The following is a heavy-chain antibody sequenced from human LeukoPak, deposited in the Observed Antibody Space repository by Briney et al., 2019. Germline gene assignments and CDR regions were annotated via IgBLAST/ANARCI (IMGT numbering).Heavy chain of an antibody. V-gene: IGHV3-48*03. Sequence: GGSLRLSCVVSGFTFTSYEMSWVRQAPGKELEWISYIGSSGTTIYYADSVKGRSTISRDNAKNSLYLQMNSLRAEDTAVYYCARRRDSGSLQHFDYWGQGTLVTVSS. J-gene: IGHJ4*02. CDR2: IGSSGTTI. CDR1: GFTFTSYE. D-gene: IGHD1-26*01. CDR3: ARRRDSGSLQHFDY.